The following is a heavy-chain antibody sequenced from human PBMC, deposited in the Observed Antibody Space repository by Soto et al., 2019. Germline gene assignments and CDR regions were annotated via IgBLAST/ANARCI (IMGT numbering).Heavy chain of an antibody. CDR1: GFTFSSYW. J-gene: IGHJ6*02. Sequence: GGSLRLSCAASGFTFSSYWMSWVRQAPGKGLEWVANIKQDGSEKYYVDSVRGRFTISRDNAKNSLYLQMNSLRAEDTAVYYCARRDTPVDYYYYGMDVWGQGTTVTVSS. CDR2: IKQDGSEK. D-gene: IGHD5-18*01. V-gene: IGHV3-7*01. CDR3: ARRDTPVDYYYYGMDV.